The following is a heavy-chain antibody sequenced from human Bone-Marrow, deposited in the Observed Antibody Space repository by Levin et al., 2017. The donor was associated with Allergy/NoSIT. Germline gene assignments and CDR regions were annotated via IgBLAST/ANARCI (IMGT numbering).Heavy chain of an antibody. CDR2: ISSSGSPT. V-gene: IGHV3-11*01. CDR1: GFIFSEYY. D-gene: IGHD6-13*01. J-gene: IGHJ4*02. CDR3: ARISSSWYLFDY. Sequence: GGFLRLSCAASGFIFSEYYMTWIRQAPGKGLEWVSYISSSGSPTYDADSVKGRFTISRDNAKNSLYLQMNSLRVEDTAVYYCARISSSWYLFDYWGQGTLVTVSS.